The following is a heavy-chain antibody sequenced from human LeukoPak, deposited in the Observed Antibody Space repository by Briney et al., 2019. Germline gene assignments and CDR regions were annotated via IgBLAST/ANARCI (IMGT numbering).Heavy chain of an antibody. J-gene: IGHJ5*02. D-gene: IGHD2-2*01. CDR3: ARPELGYCSSTSCYEVWFDP. V-gene: IGHV1-69*13. Sequence: ASVKVSCKASGGTFISYAISWVRQAPGQGLEWMGGIIPIFGTANYVQKFQGRVTITADESTSTAYTEQSSLRSEDTAVYYCARPELGYCSSTSCYEVWFDPWGQGTLVTVSS. CDR2: IIPIFGTA. CDR1: GGTFISYA.